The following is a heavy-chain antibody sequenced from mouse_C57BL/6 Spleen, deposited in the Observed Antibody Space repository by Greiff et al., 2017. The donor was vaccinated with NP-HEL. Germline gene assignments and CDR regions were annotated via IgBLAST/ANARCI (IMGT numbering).Heavy chain of an antibody. Sequence: VHVKQSGPELVKPGASVKISCKASGYSFTGYYMHWVKQSSEKSLEWIGEINPSTGGTSYNQKFKGKATLTVDKSSSTAYMQLKSLTSEDSAVYYCARFGFITTVVLDYWGQGTTLTVSS. V-gene: IGHV1-43*01. CDR3: ARFGFITTVVLDY. CDR2: INPSTGGT. J-gene: IGHJ2*01. CDR1: GYSFTGYY. D-gene: IGHD1-1*01.